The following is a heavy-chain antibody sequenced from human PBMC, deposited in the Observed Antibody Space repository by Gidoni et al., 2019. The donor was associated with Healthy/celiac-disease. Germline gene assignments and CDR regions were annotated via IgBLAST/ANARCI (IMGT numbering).Heavy chain of an antibody. D-gene: IGHD3-10*01. CDR1: EYRFTSYW. V-gene: IGHV5-51*03. CDR2: IYPGDSDT. J-gene: IGHJ3*02. Sequence: EVQLVQSGAEVKKPGESLKISCKGYEYRFTSYWLGWVRQMPGKGLEWMGIIYPGDSDTRYSPSFQGQVTISADKSISTAYLQWSSLKASDTAMYYCARGGRARADAFDIWGQGTMVSVSS. CDR3: ARGGRARADAFDI.